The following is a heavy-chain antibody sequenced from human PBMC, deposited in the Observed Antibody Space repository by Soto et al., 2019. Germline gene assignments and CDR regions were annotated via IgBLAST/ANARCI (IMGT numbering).Heavy chain of an antibody. D-gene: IGHD1-26*01. CDR1: GFTFSSYS. CDR2: ISSSSSYI. Sequence: GGSLRLSCAASGFTFSSYSMNWVRQAPGKGLEWVSSISSSSSYIYYADSVKGRFTISRDNAKNSLYLQMNSLRAEDTAVYYCARDGQWELIPEGANHHPYGTDVSDPGPSLTVS. V-gene: IGHV3-21*01. J-gene: IGHJ6*02. CDR3: ARDGQWELIPEGANHHPYGTDV.